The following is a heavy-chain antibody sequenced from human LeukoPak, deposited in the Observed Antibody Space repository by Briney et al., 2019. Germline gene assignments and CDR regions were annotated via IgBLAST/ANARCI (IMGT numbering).Heavy chain of an antibody. V-gene: IGHV4-34*01. J-gene: IGHJ4*02. CDR1: GGSFSGYY. CDR3: ARGSRRHYCGSGSSFDY. D-gene: IGHD3-10*01. Sequence: SETLSLTCAVYGGSFSGYYWSWIRQPPGKGREWMGEINHSGSTNYNPSLKSRVTISVDTSKNQFSLKLSSVTAADTAVYYCARGSRRHYCGSGSSFDYWGQGTLVTVSS. CDR2: INHSGST.